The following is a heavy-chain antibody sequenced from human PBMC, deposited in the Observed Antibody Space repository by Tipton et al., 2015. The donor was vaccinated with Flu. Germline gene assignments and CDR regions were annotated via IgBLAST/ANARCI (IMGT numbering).Heavy chain of an antibody. Sequence: GSLRLSCAAFGFTFSDYWMAWVRQAPGKGLEWVANIKQDGSERYYVDSVKGRFTTSRENAKNSLFLQMNSLRAEDTAVYYCVRKGFGDYWGQGILVTVSS. CDR3: VRKGFGDY. D-gene: IGHD3-10*01. CDR1: GFTFSDYW. V-gene: IGHV3-7*01. CDR2: IKQDGSER. J-gene: IGHJ4*02.